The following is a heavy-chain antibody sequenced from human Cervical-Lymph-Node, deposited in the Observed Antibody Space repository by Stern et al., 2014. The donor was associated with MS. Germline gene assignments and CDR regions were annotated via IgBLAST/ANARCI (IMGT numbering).Heavy chain of an antibody. V-gene: IGHV4-61*01. CDR2: IYYGGST. D-gene: IGHD6-19*01. J-gene: IGHJ4*02. CDR1: GDSISRRSYY. Sequence: QLQLQESGPGLVKPSETLTLTCTVSGDSISRRSYYWSWIPQPPGKGLEWIGFIYYGGSTKYNPSLNSRVTILQDSSKNQISLKLNSVTAADSAVYYCARDGYSSTEYYLEYWGQGILVTVSS. CDR3: ARDGYSSTEYYLEY.